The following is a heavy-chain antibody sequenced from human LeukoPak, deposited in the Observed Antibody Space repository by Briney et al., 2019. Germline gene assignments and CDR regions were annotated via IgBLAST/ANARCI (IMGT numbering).Heavy chain of an antibody. CDR1: GFTFSSYA. Sequence: GGSLRLSCAASGFTFSSYAMSWVRQAPGKGLEWVSAISGSGGSTYYADSVKGRFTISRDNSKNTLYLQMNNLRAEDTAVYYCARYCNGSCPEYHFDYWGQGTLVTVSS. D-gene: IGHD2-15*01. CDR2: ISGSGGST. J-gene: IGHJ4*02. V-gene: IGHV3-23*01. CDR3: ARYCNGSCPEYHFDY.